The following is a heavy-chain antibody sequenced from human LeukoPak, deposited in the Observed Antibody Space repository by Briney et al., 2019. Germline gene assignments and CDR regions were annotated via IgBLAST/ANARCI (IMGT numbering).Heavy chain of an antibody. J-gene: IGHJ3*02. D-gene: IGHD3-16*02. CDR1: GGSISSYY. CDR2: IYYSGST. V-gene: IGHV4-59*01. Sequence: SETLSLTCTVSGGSISSYYWSWIRQPPGKGLEWIGYIYYSGSTNYNPSLKSRVTISVDTSKNQFSLKLSSVTAADTAVYYCARDTHDYVWGSYRFKDAFDIWGQGTMVTVSS. CDR3: ARDTHDYVWGSYRFKDAFDI.